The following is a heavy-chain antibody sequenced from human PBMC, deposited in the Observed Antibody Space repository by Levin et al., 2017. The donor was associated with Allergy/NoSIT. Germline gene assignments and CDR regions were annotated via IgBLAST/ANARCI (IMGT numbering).Heavy chain of an antibody. V-gene: IGHV3-30*18. CDR1: GFTFSRYG. CDR2: ISYDGSNK. CDR3: AKDRGWYSDY. D-gene: IGHD2-15*01. J-gene: IGHJ4*02. Sequence: PGGSLRLSCAASGFTFSRYGMPWVRPAPGKGLEWVAVISYDGSNKYYADSVKGRFTISRDNSKNTLYLQMNSLRAEDTAVYYCAKDRGWYSDYWGQGTLVTVSS.